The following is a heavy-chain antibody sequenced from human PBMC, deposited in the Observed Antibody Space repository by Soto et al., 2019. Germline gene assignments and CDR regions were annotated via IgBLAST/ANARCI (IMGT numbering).Heavy chain of an antibody. D-gene: IGHD3-3*01. CDR3: ASEPDFWSGYYAGGFDY. V-gene: IGHV4-39*01. CDR2: IYYSGST. J-gene: IGHJ4*02. Sequence: SETLSLTCTVSGGSISSSSYYWGWIRQPPGKGLEWIGSIYYSGSTYYNPSLKSRVTISVDTSKNQFSLKLSSVTAADTAAYYCASEPDFWSGYYAGGFDYWGQGTLVTVSS. CDR1: GGSISSSSYY.